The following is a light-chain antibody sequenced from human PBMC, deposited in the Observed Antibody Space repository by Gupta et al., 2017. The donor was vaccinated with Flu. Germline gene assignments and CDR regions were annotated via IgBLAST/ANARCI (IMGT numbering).Light chain of an antibody. Sequence: EIVMTQSPATLSVSPGERATLSCRASQSVSSNLAWYQQKPGQAPRLLIYDASTRATGIPATFSGSGSGTEFTLTISSLQSEDFAVYYCQQYTNWPPAFGQGTKVEIK. V-gene: IGKV3-15*01. CDR2: DAS. CDR1: QSVSSN. CDR3: QQYTNWPPA. J-gene: IGKJ1*01.